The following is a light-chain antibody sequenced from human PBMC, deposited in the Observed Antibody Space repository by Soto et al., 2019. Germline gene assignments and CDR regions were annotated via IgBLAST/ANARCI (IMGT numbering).Light chain of an antibody. V-gene: IGKV3-20*01. CDR3: QRYNNWPLT. J-gene: IGKJ4*01. CDR2: GAS. Sequence: EIVLTQSPGTLSLSPGERATLSCRASQTVNSDYLAWYQQRPGQAPRLLIYGASIRAAGIPDRFSGSGSGTDFTLSISRLEPEDFAVYYCQRYNNWPLTFGGGTKVESK. CDR1: QTVNSDY.